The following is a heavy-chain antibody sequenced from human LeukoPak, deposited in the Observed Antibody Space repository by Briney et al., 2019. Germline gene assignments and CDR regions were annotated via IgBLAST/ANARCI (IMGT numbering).Heavy chain of an antibody. Sequence: GRSLRLSCAASGFTFNSYAMHWVRQAPGKGLEWVAVISYDENIKYYGDSVKGRFTISRDNFINTLALQMNSLRAEDTAVYYCARDGVLLWFGELSNFDYWGQGTLVTVSS. J-gene: IGHJ4*02. CDR2: ISYDENIK. D-gene: IGHD3-10*01. CDR1: GFTFNSYA. V-gene: IGHV3-30-3*01. CDR3: ARDGVLLWFGELSNFDY.